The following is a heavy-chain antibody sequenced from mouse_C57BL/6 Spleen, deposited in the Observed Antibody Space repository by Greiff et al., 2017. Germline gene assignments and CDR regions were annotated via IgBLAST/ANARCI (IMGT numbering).Heavy chain of an antibody. CDR1: GYAFTNYL. Sequence: VQVVESGAELVRPGTSVKVSCKASGYAFTNYLIEWVKQRPGQGLEWIGVINPGSGGTNYNEKFKGKATLTADKSSSTAYMQLSSLTSEDSAVYFCARYTTVVAPSMDYWGQGTSVTVSS. CDR2: INPGSGGT. V-gene: IGHV1-54*01. CDR3: ARYTTVVAPSMDY. J-gene: IGHJ4*01. D-gene: IGHD1-1*01.